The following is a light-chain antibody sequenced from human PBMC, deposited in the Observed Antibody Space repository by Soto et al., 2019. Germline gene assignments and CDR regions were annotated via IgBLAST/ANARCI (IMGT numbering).Light chain of an antibody. CDR3: QQYYSYPPYT. CDR1: QGISSY. Sequence: AIRMTQSPSSLSASTGDRVTITCRASQGISSYLAWYQQKPGKAPKLLIYAASTLQSGVPSRFSGSGSGTDFTLTISCLQSEDFATYYCQQYYSYPPYTFDQGTKLEIK. J-gene: IGKJ2*01. CDR2: AAS. V-gene: IGKV1-8*01.